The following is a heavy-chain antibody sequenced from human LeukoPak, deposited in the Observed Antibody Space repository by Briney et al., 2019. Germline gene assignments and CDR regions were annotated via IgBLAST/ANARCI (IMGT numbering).Heavy chain of an antibody. Sequence: GGSLRLSCAVSGFIFSSYSMNWVRQAPGKGLEWVSYISSSSSTIYYADSVKGRFTISRDNAKNSLYLQMNSLRAEDTAVYYCARGVRIGMDVWGKGTTVTVSS. CDR2: ISSSSSTI. V-gene: IGHV3-48*01. CDR1: GFIFSSYS. CDR3: ARGVRIGMDV. J-gene: IGHJ6*03. D-gene: IGHD1-26*01.